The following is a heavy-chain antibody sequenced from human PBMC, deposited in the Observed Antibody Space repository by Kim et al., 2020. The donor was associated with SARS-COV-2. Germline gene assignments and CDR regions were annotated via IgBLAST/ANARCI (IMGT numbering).Heavy chain of an antibody. J-gene: IGHJ6*02. V-gene: IGHV3-11*04. Sequence: SVKDRLTISRDNAKNSLYLQRNSLRAEDTAVYYCAREAEMGLTSSYGMDVWGQGTTVTVSS. CDR3: AREAEMGLTSSYGMDV. D-gene: IGHD3-16*01.